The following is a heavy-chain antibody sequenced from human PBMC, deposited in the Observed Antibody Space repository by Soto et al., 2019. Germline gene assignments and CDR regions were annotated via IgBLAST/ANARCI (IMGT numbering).Heavy chain of an antibody. V-gene: IGHV3-23*01. D-gene: IGHD4-17*01. CDR2: ISGSGGST. Sequence: GGSLRLSCAASEFTFSNYAMSWVRQAPGKGLEWVSAISGSGGSTYYADSVKGRFTISRDNSKNTLYLQMNSLRAEDTAVYYCANPRDFYGERADYFDYWGQGTLVTVSS. J-gene: IGHJ4*02. CDR1: EFTFSNYA. CDR3: ANPRDFYGERADYFDY.